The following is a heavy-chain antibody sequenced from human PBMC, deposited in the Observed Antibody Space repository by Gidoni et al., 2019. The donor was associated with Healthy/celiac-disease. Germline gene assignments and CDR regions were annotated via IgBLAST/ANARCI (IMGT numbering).Heavy chain of an antibody. V-gene: IGHV3-48*02. Sequence: EVQLVESGGGLVQPGGSLRLSGAASGFPFSSYSMNWVRQAPGKGLGWVSYISSSSSTIYYADSLKGRFTISRDNAKNSLYLQMNSLRDEDTAVYYCARDPGSLSGFLDYWGQGTLVTVSS. CDR2: ISSSSSTI. CDR1: GFPFSSYS. D-gene: IGHD3-22*01. J-gene: IGHJ4*02. CDR3: ARDPGSLSGFLDY.